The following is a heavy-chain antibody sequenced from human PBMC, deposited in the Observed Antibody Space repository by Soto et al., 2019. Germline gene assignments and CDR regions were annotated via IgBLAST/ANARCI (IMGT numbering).Heavy chain of an antibody. Sequence: SVKVSCKASGFTFISYAISWVRQVRGQGLEWMGGIFFGFGTANYAQKFQERVTLTRDMSTSTAYMELSSLRSEETAVYYCAADKGYSYGYGSYWGQGTLVTVSS. CDR3: AADKGYSYGYGSY. D-gene: IGHD5-18*01. CDR2: IFFGFGTA. J-gene: IGHJ4*02. V-gene: IGHV1-58*02. CDR1: GFTFISYA.